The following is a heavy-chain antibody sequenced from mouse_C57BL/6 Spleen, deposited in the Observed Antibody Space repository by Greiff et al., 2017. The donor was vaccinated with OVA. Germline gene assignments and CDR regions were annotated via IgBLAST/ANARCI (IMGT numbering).Heavy chain of an antibody. CDR3: ARGRLRLDY. V-gene: IGHV1-69*01. Sequence: VQLQQPGAELVMPGASVKLSCKASGYTFTSYWMHWVKQRPGQGLEWIGEIDPSDSYTNYNQKFKGKSTLTVDKSSSTAYMQLSSLTSEDSAVYYCARGRLRLDYWGQGTTLTVSS. CDR1: GYTFTSYW. J-gene: IGHJ2*01. CDR2: IDPSDSYT. D-gene: IGHD2-2*01.